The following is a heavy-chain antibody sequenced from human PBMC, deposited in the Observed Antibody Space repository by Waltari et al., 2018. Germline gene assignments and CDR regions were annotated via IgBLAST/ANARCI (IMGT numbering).Heavy chain of an antibody. CDR1: GFSFGSYA. CDR3: ARASIAVEERGDDYFHY. CDR2: IWYDGDNK. Sequence: QVQLVVSGGGVVQPGKSLRLSCAASGFSFGSYAMHWVRQAPGKGLEWLAGIWYDGDNKYYGDSVRGRFTISRDNSKNTLYLQLNSLRAEDTAVYYCARASIAVEERGDDYFHYWGQGTLVTVSS. V-gene: IGHV3-33*01. J-gene: IGHJ4*02. D-gene: IGHD6-19*01.